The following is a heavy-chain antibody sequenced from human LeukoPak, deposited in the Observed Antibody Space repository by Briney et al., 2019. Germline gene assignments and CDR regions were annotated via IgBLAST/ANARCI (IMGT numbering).Heavy chain of an antibody. D-gene: IGHD3-9*01. CDR3: ARDADYDILTGYSIFDY. CDR1: GFTFDDYG. CDR2: INWNGGST. J-gene: IGHJ4*02. Sequence: GGSLRLSCAASGFTFDDYGMSWVRQAPGKGLEWVSGINWNGGSTGYADSVKGRFTISRDNAKNSLYLQMNSLRAEDTAVYYCARDADYDILTGYSIFDYWGQGTLVTVSS. V-gene: IGHV3-20*04.